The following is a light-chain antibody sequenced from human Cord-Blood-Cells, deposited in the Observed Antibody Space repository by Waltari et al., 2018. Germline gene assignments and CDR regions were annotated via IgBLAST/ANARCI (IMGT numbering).Light chain of an antibody. J-gene: IGLJ1*01. V-gene: IGLV2-23*01. CDR2: EGS. CDR3: CSYAGSSTYV. CDR1: SSDVGSYNL. Sequence: QSALTQPDSVSGSPGQAITISCTGTSSDVGSYNLASWYQQNPGKAPKLTIYEGSKLRSGVSNRFSVSKSDNPASLTSPGLQAEDEADYHCCSYAGSSTYVFDTGTKVTVL.